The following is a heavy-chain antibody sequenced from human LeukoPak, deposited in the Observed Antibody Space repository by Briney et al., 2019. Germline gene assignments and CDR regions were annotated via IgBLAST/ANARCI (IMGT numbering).Heavy chain of an antibody. V-gene: IGHV4-61*02. CDR3: ARLADDAFDI. D-gene: IGHD2-21*01. J-gene: IGHJ3*02. CDR2: IYTSGST. CDR1: GGSISSGSYY. Sequence: SETLSLTCTVSGGSISSGSYYWSWIRQPAGKGLGWIGRIYTSGSTNYNPSLKSRVTMSVGTSKNQFSLRLSSVTAADTAVYYCARLADDAFDIWGQGTMVTVSP.